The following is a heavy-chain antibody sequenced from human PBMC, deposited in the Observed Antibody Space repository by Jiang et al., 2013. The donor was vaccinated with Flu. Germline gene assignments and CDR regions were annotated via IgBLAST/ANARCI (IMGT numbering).Heavy chain of an antibody. D-gene: IGHD3-10*01. V-gene: IGHV4-39*01. Sequence: GPGLVKTSETLSLSCTVSGGSITSNNYWAWIRQPPGKGLEWIGSIYSSGDTYYNPSLRSRLTISVDTSKNQISLKLASVTAAEAAVYYCARIEENYYGSGGFSFYFDHWGQGTPVTVSS. CDR2: IYSSGDT. CDR1: GGSITSNNY. J-gene: IGHJ4*02. CDR3: ARIEENYYGSGGFSFYFDH.